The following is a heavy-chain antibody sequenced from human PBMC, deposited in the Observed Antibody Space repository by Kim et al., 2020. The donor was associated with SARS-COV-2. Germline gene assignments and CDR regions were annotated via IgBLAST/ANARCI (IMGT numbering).Heavy chain of an antibody. Sequence: SETLSLTCTVSGGSISSYYWSWIRQPPGKGLEWIGYIYYSGSTNYNPSLKSRVTISVDTSKNQFSLKLSSVTAADTAVYYCARVRSIRGYSSGPRTFDYWGQGTLVTVSS. J-gene: IGHJ4*02. D-gene: IGHD6-19*01. V-gene: IGHV4-59*01. CDR2: IYYSGST. CDR3: ARVRSIRGYSSGPRTFDY. CDR1: GGSISSYY.